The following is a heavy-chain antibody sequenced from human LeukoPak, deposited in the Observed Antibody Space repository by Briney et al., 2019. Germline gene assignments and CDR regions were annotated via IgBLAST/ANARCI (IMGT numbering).Heavy chain of an antibody. Sequence: GGSLRLSCAASGFTFSNAWMSWVRQAPGKGLEWVSVIYSGGSTYYADSVKGRFTISRDNSKNTLYLQTNSLRAEDTAVYYCASCIAAAGHYYYYYGMDVWGQGTTVTVSS. V-gene: IGHV3-53*01. CDR2: IYSGGST. J-gene: IGHJ6*02. D-gene: IGHD6-13*01. CDR1: GFTFSNAW. CDR3: ASCIAAAGHYYYYYGMDV.